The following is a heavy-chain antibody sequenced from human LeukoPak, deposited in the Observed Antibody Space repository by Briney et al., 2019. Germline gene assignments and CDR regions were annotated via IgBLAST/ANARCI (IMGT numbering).Heavy chain of an antibody. CDR2: ISSSSSYI. CDR3: ARDSGRYYDSSGYYYAPFDY. Sequence: GGSLRLSCAASGFTFSGYAMNWVRQAPGKGLEWVSSISSSSSYIYYADSVKGRFTISRDNAKNSLYLQMNSLRAEDTAVYYCARDSGRYYDSSGYYYAPFDYWGQGTLVTVSS. J-gene: IGHJ4*02. CDR1: GFTFSGYA. V-gene: IGHV3-21*01. D-gene: IGHD3-22*01.